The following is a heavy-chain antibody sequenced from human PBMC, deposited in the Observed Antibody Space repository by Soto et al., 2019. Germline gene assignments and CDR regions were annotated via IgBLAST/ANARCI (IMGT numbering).Heavy chain of an antibody. V-gene: IGHV1-69*12. Sequence: QVQLVQSGAEVKKPGSSVKVSCKSSGGTFSNYGFSWVRQAPGQGLECMGVIVPIFGAEHPQKFQGRVTITADASTNTVFRERRGRRAEDPAVNYCARGGSDYEGSGYSPGHGWGQGTTVTVSS. CDR2: IVPIFGA. J-gene: IGHJ6*02. CDR3: ARGGSDYEGSGYSPGHG. CDR1: GGTFSNYG. D-gene: IGHD3-22*01.